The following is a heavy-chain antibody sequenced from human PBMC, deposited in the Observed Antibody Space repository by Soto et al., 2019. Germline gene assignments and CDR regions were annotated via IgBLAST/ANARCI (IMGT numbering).Heavy chain of an antibody. CDR2: IIPSNGNT. CDR3: ARVMVVVATSAFDI. Sequence: QVQLVQSGAEVKKPGASMKVSCKASGYTFTTYGLTWVRQAPGQGLEWMGWIIPSNGNTNYAEKFQGRVTMTTDTSTSTAYMELRSLRSDDTAVYYCARVMVVVATSAFDIWGQGTMVTVSS. V-gene: IGHV1-18*01. D-gene: IGHD2-15*01. J-gene: IGHJ3*02. CDR1: GYTFTTYG.